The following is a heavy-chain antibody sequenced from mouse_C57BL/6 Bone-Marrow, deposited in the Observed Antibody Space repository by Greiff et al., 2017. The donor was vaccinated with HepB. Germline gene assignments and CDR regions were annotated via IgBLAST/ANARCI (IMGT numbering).Heavy chain of an antibody. D-gene: IGHD1-1*01. J-gene: IGHJ3*01. Sequence: QLHPPGAALVRPGSSLTLSCKASCYPFPSYWMAWLNPSPVPGLDWICNIYPSYSETHFNQKFKDKATLTVDKSSSTAFMQLSSLTSEDSAVYYCASGYYGSSLFAYWGQGTLVTVSA. CDR2: IYPSYSET. CDR3: ASGYYGSSLFAY. V-gene: IGHV1-61*01. CDR1: CYPFPSYW.